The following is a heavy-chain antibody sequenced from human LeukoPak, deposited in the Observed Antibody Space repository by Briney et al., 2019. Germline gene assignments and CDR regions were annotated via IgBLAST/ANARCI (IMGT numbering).Heavy chain of an antibody. Sequence: GRSLRLSYAASGFTFDDYAMHWVRQAPGKGLEWVSGISWNSGSIGYADSVKGRFTISRDNAKNSLYLQMNSLRAEDTALYYYPKDHKPCSSTSCAYYYYMDVWGKGTTVTVSS. CDR3: PKDHKPCSSTSCAYYYYMDV. V-gene: IGHV3-9*01. CDR1: GFTFDDYA. D-gene: IGHD2-2*01. J-gene: IGHJ6*03. CDR2: ISWNSGSI.